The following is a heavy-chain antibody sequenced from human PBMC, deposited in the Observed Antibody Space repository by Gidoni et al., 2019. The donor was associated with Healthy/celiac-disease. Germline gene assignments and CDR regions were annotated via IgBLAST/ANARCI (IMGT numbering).Heavy chain of an antibody. CDR2: INHSGST. V-gene: IGHV4-34*01. Sequence: QVQLQQWGAGLLKPSETLSLTCAVYGGSFSGYYWSWIRQPPGKGLEWIGEINHSGSTNYNPSLKSRVTISVDTSKNQFSLKLSSVTAADTAVYYCARAIRGYSYGYRADYWGQGTLVTVSS. D-gene: IGHD5-18*01. J-gene: IGHJ4*02. CDR3: ARAIRGYSYGYRADY. CDR1: GGSFSGYY.